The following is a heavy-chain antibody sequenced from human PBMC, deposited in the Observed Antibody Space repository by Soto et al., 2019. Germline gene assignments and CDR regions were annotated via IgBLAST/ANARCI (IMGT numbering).Heavy chain of an antibody. CDR2: ITGSGKSA. CDR1: GFTFSTFV. V-gene: IGHV3-23*01. Sequence: GSLRLSCAASGFTFSTFVMTWVRQVPGEGLEWISSITGSGKSAYYADSVKDRVTISRDNSKNTLYLQISSLGVDDTAVYHCAVHLGENYYTMDVWGQGTTVTVSS. J-gene: IGHJ6*02. CDR3: AVHLGENYYTMDV. D-gene: IGHD3-10*01.